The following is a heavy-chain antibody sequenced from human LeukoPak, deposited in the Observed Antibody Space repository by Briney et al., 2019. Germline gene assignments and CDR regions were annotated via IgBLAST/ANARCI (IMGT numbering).Heavy chain of an antibody. Sequence: MSSQTLSLTCTVSGGSISSGGYYWSWIRQHPGKGLEWIGYIYYSGSTYYNPSLRSRVTISVDTSKNQFSLKLSSVTAADTAVYYCATGFVKLLFDYWGQGTLVTVSS. J-gene: IGHJ4*02. CDR3: ATGFVKLLFDY. V-gene: IGHV4-31*03. D-gene: IGHD1-26*01. CDR2: IYYSGST. CDR1: GGSISSGGYY.